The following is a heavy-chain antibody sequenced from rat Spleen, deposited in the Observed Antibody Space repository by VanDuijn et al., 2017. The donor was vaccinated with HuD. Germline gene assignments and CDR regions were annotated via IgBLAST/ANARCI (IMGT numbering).Heavy chain of an antibody. Sequence: EVLLVESGGGLVQPGRSMKLSCAASGFTFSNYYMAWVRQAPRKGLEWVASISSGGGRTYYRDSVKGRVTVSRDNAKSTLYLQMDSLRSEDTATYYCAKMDTGTTTYYFDYWGQGVMGTVSS. CDR2: ISSGGGRT. D-gene: IGHD1-10*01. CDR3: AKMDTGTTTYYFDY. J-gene: IGHJ2*01. CDR1: GFTFSNYY. V-gene: IGHV5-25*01.